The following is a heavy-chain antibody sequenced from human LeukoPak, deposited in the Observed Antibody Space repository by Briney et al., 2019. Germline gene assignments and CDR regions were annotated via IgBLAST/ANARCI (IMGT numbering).Heavy chain of an antibody. CDR1: GGSISSGGYY. V-gene: IGHV4-31*03. Sequence: SQTRTLPCTVSGGSISSGGYYWSGIRQHPGKGLEWIGYIYYSGSTYYNPSLKSRVTISVDTSKNQFSLKLSSVTAADTAMYYCARDHRGGAFDIRGQGTMVTVSS. CDR2: IYYSGST. J-gene: IGHJ3*02. D-gene: IGHD1-14*01. CDR3: ARDHRGGAFDI.